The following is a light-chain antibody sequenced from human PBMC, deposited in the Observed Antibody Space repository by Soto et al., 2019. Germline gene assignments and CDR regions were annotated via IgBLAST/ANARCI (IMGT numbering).Light chain of an antibody. Sequence: DIQMTQSPSSLSASVGDRVTITCRASQTITNYLNWYQQKPGKAPKLLIYAASTLLSGVPSRFTGGGSGTDFTLTIDSLQPEDFATYFSQQSYSSPWTFGQGTKVEI. CDR1: QTITNY. CDR2: AAS. V-gene: IGKV1-39*01. J-gene: IGKJ1*01. CDR3: QQSYSSPWT.